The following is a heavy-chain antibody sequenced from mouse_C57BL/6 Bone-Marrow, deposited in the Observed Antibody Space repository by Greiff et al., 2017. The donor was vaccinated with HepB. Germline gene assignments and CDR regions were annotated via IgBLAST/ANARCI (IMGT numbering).Heavy chain of an antibody. Sequence: QVQLQQSGPELVKPGASVKMSCKASGYTFTDYYMHWVKQSHGKSLEWIGMIHPNSGSTNYNEKFKSKATLTVDKSSSTAYMQLSSLTSEDSAVYYCARSTTVVATLYYFDYWGQGTTLTVSS. CDR2: IHPNSGST. D-gene: IGHD1-1*01. J-gene: IGHJ2*01. V-gene: IGHV1-64*01. CDR3: ARSTTVVATLYYFDY. CDR1: GYTFTDYY.